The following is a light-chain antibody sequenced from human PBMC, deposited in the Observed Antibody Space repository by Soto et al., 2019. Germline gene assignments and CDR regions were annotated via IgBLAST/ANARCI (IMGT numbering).Light chain of an antibody. CDR2: DAS. V-gene: IGKV3D-11*01. Sequence: EDVLTQSPAILSLSPGERATLSCRASQGIGNYLAWYQQKHGQAPRLLIYDASNRATGIPARFSGSGSDTDFTLTIDSLEPEDSAVYYCQQRNFWPLTFGPGTRVEIK. CDR1: QGIGNY. J-gene: IGKJ3*01. CDR3: QQRNFWPLT.